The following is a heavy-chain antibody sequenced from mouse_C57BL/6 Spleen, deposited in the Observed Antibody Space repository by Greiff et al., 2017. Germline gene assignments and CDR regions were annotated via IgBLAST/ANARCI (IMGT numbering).Heavy chain of an antibody. CDR3: SIQLERVPYYFDY. CDR2: IYPGSGST. J-gene: IGHJ2*01. CDR1: GYTFTSYW. Sequence: QVQLQQPGAELVKPGASVKMSCQASGYTFTSYWITWVKQRPGQGLEWIGDIYPGSGSTNYNEKFKSKATLTVDTSSSTAYMQLSSLTSEDSAVYCCSIQLERVPYYFDYWGQGTTLTVSS. D-gene: IGHD5-1*01. V-gene: IGHV1-55*01.